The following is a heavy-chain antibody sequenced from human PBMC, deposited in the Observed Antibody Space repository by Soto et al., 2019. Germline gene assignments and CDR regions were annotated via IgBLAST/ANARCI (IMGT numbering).Heavy chain of an antibody. CDR2: INHSGFT. Sequence: TLCLTCGVSDGSLRGHYWSCIRQPPGKGLEWIAEINHSGFTNYNPSFKSRVTISRDTSTNQISLKLTSVTAADSAVYYCARAAVRQGATLFDFWGQGTLVTVSS. CDR1: DGSLRGHY. V-gene: IGHV4-34*01. D-gene: IGHD1-26*01. J-gene: IGHJ4*02. CDR3: ARAAVRQGATLFDF.